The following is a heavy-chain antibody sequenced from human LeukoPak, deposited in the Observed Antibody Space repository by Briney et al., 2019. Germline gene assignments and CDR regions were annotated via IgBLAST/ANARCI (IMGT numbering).Heavy chain of an antibody. D-gene: IGHD3-9*01. CDR2: ISSSSTTV. V-gene: IGHV3-48*04. CDR1: GFTFSSYS. Sequence: GGSLRLSCAASGFTFSSYSMNWVRQAPGKGLEWVSYISSSSTTVYYADSVKGRFTISRDNAKNSLYLQMNSLRAEDTAVYYCARFHPTYYDILTGFVYFDYWGQGTLVTVSS. J-gene: IGHJ4*02. CDR3: ARFHPTYYDILTGFVYFDY.